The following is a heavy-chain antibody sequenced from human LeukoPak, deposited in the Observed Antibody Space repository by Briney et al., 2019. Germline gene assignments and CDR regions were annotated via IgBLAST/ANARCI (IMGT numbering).Heavy chain of an antibody. CDR1: GFTFSTYA. D-gene: IGHD3-22*01. Sequence: GGSLRLSCVASGFTFSTYAMNWIRQAPGKGLEWVAYFGSTGTIHYADSMRGRFTISRHNAEMSLFLHMNSLRVDDTAVYYCARSSGLRYFDRWGQGTLVTVSS. J-gene: IGHJ4*02. CDR2: FGSTGTI. CDR3: ARSSGLRYFDR. V-gene: IGHV3-48*03.